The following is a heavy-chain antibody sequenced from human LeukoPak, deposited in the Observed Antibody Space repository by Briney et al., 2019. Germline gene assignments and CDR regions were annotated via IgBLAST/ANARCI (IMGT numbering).Heavy chain of an antibody. CDR1: GFTFSNAW. D-gene: IGHD6-13*01. CDR3: TTLSCAAAPT. CDR2: VRSETDCGTT. Sequence: GGSLTLSCAASGFTFSNAWASWVRHAPGKGLEWVSRVRSETDCGTTDYAAPVQGRFTISRDDSKNTLYLQMNSLETDDTAVYYCTTLSCAAAPTWGQGTLVTVSS. V-gene: IGHV3-15*01. J-gene: IGHJ5*02.